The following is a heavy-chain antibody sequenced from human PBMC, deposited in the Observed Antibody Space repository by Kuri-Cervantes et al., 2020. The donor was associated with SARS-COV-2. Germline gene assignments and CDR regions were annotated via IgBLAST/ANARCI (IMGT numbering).Heavy chain of an antibody. Sequence: SETLSLTCTVSGGSISSGSYYWSWIRQPAGKGLEWIGYIYTSGSTNYNPSLKSRVTISVDTPKNQFSLKLNSVTAADTAVYYCARDRDGYNDFPFDYWGQGTLVTVSS. D-gene: IGHD5-24*01. J-gene: IGHJ4*02. CDR2: IYTSGST. CDR1: GGSISSGSYY. V-gene: IGHV4-61*09. CDR3: ARDRDGYNDFPFDY.